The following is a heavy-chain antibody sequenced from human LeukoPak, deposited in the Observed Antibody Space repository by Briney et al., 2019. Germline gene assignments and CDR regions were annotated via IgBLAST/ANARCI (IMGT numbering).Heavy chain of an antibody. J-gene: IGHJ4*02. Sequence: GGSLRLSCAASGFTFSSYGMSWVRHAPGEGLEWVSAISGSGGSTYYADSVKGRFTISRDNSKNTLYLQMNSLRAEDTAVYYCAKGIDSIAAAAPFDYWGQGTLVTVSS. D-gene: IGHD6-13*01. CDR2: ISGSGGST. CDR1: GFTFSSYG. V-gene: IGHV3-23*01. CDR3: AKGIDSIAAAAPFDY.